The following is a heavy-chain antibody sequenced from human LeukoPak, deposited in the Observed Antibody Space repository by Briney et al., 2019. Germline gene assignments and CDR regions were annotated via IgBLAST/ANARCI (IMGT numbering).Heavy chain of an antibody. Sequence: SETLSLTCAVSGYSISSGYYWGWLRPPPGRVVKWIGSIYHSGSTYCTPSLKSRVTISVDTSKNQLSLKLSSLSAEHTAVYYCVRVRSGSYFDCGGEGSLVTVPS. D-gene: IGHD1-26*01. V-gene: IGHV4-38-2*01. CDR2: IYHSGST. CDR3: VRVRSGSYFDC. CDR1: GYSISSGYY. J-gene: IGHJ4*02.